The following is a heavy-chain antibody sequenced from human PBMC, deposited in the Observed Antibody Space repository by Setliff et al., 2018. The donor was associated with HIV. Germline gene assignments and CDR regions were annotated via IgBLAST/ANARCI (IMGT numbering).Heavy chain of an antibody. CDR3: ARLPDIDSWPFDY. CDR2: IHHSGGT. Sequence: SETLSLTCTVSYGSISGHYWTWIRQPPGKGLEWIGYIHHSGGTQYNPSLMSRLTMSVDSSKNQFSLSLSSVTAADTAVYYCARLPDIDSWPFDYWARGTLVTVS. D-gene: IGHD6-13*01. J-gene: IGHJ4*02. V-gene: IGHV4-59*11. CDR1: YGSISGHY.